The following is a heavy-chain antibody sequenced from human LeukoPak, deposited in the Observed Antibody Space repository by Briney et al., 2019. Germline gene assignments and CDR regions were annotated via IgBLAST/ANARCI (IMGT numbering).Heavy chain of an antibody. Sequence: SETLSLTCTVSGGSISSYYWSWIRQPPGKGLEWIGYIYYSGSTNYNPSLKSRVTISVDTSRNQFSLKLSSVTAADTAVYYCARRYSSGWHGPYYFDYWGQGTLVTVSS. CDR3: ARRYSSGWHGPYYFDY. CDR1: GGSISSYY. D-gene: IGHD6-19*01. J-gene: IGHJ4*02. CDR2: IYYSGST. V-gene: IGHV4-59*08.